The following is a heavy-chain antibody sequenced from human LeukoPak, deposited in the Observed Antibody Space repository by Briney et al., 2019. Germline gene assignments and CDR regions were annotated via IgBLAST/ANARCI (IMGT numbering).Heavy chain of an antibody. Sequence: SETLSLTCTVSGGSISSSSYYWSWIRQPAGKGLEWIGRIYTSGSTNYNPSLKSRVTISVDTSKNQFSLKLSSVTAADTAVYYCARDQRYCSSTSCPIDYWGQGTLVTVSS. V-gene: IGHV4-61*02. CDR1: GGSISSSSYY. J-gene: IGHJ4*02. CDR3: ARDQRYCSSTSCPIDY. D-gene: IGHD2-2*01. CDR2: IYTSGST.